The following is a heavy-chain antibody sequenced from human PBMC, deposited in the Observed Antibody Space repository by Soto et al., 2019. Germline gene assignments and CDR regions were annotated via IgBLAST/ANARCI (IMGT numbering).Heavy chain of an antibody. D-gene: IGHD3-10*01. CDR2: ISGSGGST. CDR1: GFTFSSYA. J-gene: IGHJ5*02. V-gene: IGHV3-23*01. Sequence: EVQLLESGGGLVQPGGSLRLSCAASGFTFSSYAMSWVRQAPGKGLEWVSAISGSGGSTYYADSVKGRFTISRDNSKNTLYLQMSSLRAEDTAVYYCAKEHYGSGSYSFQVSNAKNWFDPWGQGTLVTVSS. CDR3: AKEHYGSGSYSFQVSNAKNWFDP.